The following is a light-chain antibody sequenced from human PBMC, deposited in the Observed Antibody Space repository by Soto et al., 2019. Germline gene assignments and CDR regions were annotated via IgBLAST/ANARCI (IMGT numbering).Light chain of an antibody. CDR2: NVR. CDR3: SSYPSSSTVV. J-gene: IGLJ2*01. Sequence: QSVLTQPASVSGSPGQSITISCTGTSSDVGGYDYGSWYQQHPGKAPKLMIYNVRNPPSGVSNRFSGSKAGNTASLTIAGLQAEDEAAYYCSSYPSSSTVVFGAGTQLTVL. CDR1: SSDVGGYDY. V-gene: IGLV2-14*01.